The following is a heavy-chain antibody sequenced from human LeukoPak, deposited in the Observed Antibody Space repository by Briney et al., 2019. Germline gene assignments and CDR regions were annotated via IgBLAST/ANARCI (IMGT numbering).Heavy chain of an antibody. CDR3: ARDSVFDC. D-gene: IGHD6-19*01. V-gene: IGHV3-33*01. CDR1: GFTFSSYG. CDR2: ICYDGSNK. J-gene: IGHJ4*02. Sequence: PGRSLRLSCAASGFTFSSYGMRWVRQAPGKGLEWVAVICYDGSNKYYADSVKGRFTISRDNSKNTLYLQMNNLRAEDTAVYYCARDSVFDCWGQGTLVTVSS.